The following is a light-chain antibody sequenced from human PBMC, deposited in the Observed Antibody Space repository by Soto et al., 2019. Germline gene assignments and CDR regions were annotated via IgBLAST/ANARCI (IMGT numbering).Light chain of an antibody. CDR2: WAS. J-gene: IGKJ1*01. CDR1: QSVLYSSNNKNY. Sequence: DIVMTQSPDSLAVSLGERATINCKSSQSVLYSSNNKNYLAWYQQKPGQPPKLLIYWASTRESGVPDRFSGSGSGTDFTLTISSLQPEDSATYYCQQSYNAPWTFGQGTKVDIK. CDR3: QQSYNAPWT. V-gene: IGKV4-1*01.